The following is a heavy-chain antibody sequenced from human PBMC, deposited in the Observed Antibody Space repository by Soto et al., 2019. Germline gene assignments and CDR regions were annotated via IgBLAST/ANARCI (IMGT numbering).Heavy chain of an antibody. D-gene: IGHD1-1*01. V-gene: IGHV1-18*01. CDR1: GYTFTSYG. Sequence: QVPLVQSGAEVKKPVASVKVSCKASGYTFTSYGITWVRQAPGQGLEWMGWISAHNGNTDYAQKLQGRVIVTRDTSTSTAYMELRSLRSADTAVYYCARGRYGDYWGQGALVTVSS. CDR2: ISAHNGNT. CDR3: ARGRYGDY. J-gene: IGHJ4*02.